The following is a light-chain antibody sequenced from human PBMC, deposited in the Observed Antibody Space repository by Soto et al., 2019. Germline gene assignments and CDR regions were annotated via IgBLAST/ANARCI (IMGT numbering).Light chain of an antibody. CDR1: QSVSSSY. CDR3: QQYGSSPREYT. J-gene: IGKJ2*01. Sequence: EIVLTQSPGTLSLSPGESATLSCRASQSVSSSYLAWYQQKPGQAPRLLIYGASSRATGIPDRFSGSGSGTDFTLTISRLEPEDFAVYYCQQYGSSPREYTFGQGTKLEIK. CDR2: GAS. V-gene: IGKV3-20*01.